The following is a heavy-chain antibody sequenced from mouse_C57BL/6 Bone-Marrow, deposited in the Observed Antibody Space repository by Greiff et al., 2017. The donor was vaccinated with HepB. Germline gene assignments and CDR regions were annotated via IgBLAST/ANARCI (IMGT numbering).Heavy chain of an antibody. CDR1: GFTFSDYY. V-gene: IGHV5-12*01. J-gene: IGHJ4*01. D-gene: IGHD2-1*01. CDR3: ARRGYGNFYYAMDY. Sequence: DVHLVESGGGLVQPGGSLKLSCAASGFTFSDYYMYWVRQTPEKRLEWVAYISNGGGSTYYPDTVKGRFTISRDNAKNTLYLQMSRLKSEDTAMYYCARRGYGNFYYAMDYWGQGTSVTVSS. CDR2: ISNGGGST.